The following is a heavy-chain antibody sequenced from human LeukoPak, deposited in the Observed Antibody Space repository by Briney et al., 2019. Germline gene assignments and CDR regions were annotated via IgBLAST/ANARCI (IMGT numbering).Heavy chain of an antibody. V-gene: IGHV1-69*13. D-gene: IGHD3-9*01. J-gene: IGHJ4*02. Sequence: GASVKVSCKASGGTFSSYAISWVRQAPGQGLEWMGGIIPIFGTANYAQKFQGRVTITADESTSTAYMELSSLRSEGTAVYYCARGPPRILRYFDWLSNQANEFDYWGQGTLVTVSS. CDR3: ARGPPRILRYFDWLSNQANEFDY. CDR1: GGTFSSYA. CDR2: IIPIFGTA.